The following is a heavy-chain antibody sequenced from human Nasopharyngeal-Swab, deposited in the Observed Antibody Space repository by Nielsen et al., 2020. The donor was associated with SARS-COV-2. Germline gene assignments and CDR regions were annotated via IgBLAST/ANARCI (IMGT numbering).Heavy chain of an antibody. J-gene: IGHJ4*02. D-gene: IGHD4-11*01. Sequence: GASLKISCAASGFTFSNYSMNWVRQAPGKGLEWVSSISSSSSYIYYADSVKGRFTISRDNAKNSLYLQMNSLRAEDTAVYYCARWDYSNYDLDYWGQGTLVTVSS. CDR3: ARWDYSNYDLDY. V-gene: IGHV3-21*01. CDR1: GFTFSNYS. CDR2: ISSSSSYI.